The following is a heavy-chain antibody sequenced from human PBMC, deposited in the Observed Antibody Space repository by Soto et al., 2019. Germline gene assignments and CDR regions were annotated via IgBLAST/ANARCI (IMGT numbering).Heavy chain of an antibody. D-gene: IGHD6-13*01. V-gene: IGHV4-34*01. CDR3: ARRVAAAGMSKFPKTHYVMDF. J-gene: IGHJ6*02. CDR2: INHSVST. Sequence: SETVSLTGAVYGGSFSGYSWSWIGQPPGKGQEWIGEINHSVSTNYNPSLKSRVTISGDTSKNQFSLKLSYVTAADTAVYYCARRVAAAGMSKFPKTHYVMDFSGQAIRVTVCS. CDR1: GGSFSGYS.